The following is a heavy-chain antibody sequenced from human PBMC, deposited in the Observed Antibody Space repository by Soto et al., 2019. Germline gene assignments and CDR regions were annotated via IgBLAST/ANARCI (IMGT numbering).Heavy chain of an antibody. J-gene: IGHJ5*02. CDR1: GFTFSSYG. CDR2: ISYDGSNK. Sequence: QVQLVESGGGVVQPGRSLRLSCAASGFTFSSYGMHWVRQAPGKGLEWVAFISYDGSNKYYADSVKGRFTISRDNSKNTLYLQMNSLRAEDTAVYYCAKDGREAARSGNWFDPWGQGTLVTVSS. CDR3: AKDGREAARSGNWFDP. V-gene: IGHV3-30*18. D-gene: IGHD6-6*01.